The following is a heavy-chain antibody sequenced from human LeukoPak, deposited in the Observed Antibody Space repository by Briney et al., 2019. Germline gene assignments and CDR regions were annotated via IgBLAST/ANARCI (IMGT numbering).Heavy chain of an antibody. CDR2: ISGSGGST. CDR1: EFTFRNYG. CDR3: AKVVVIAAYSGYYFDS. J-gene: IGHJ4*02. Sequence: GGSLRLSCAASEFTFRNYGMSWVRQAPGKGLEWVSAISGSGGSTYYADSVKGRFTISRDDSKNTLYLQMNSLRAEDTAVYYCAKVVVIAAYSGYYFDSWGQGTLVTVSS. V-gene: IGHV3-23*01. D-gene: IGHD2-15*01.